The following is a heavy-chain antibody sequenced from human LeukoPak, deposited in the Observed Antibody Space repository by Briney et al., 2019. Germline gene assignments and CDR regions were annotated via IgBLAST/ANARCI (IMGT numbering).Heavy chain of an antibody. CDR2: IYYSGST. CDR1: GGSISSYY. D-gene: IGHD5-18*01. V-gene: IGHV4-59*01. J-gene: IGHJ4*02. Sequence: SETLSLTCTVSGGSISSYYWSWIRQPPGKGLEWIGYIYYSGSTNYNPSLKSRVTISVDTSKNQFSLKLSSVTAADTAVYYCARFLYSYGYLFDYWGQGTLVTVSS. CDR3: ARFLYSYGYLFDY.